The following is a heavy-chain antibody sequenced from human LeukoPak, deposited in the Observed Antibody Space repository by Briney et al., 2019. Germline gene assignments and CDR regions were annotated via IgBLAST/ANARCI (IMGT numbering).Heavy chain of an antibody. V-gene: IGHV3-11*04. CDR1: GFTFSDYY. CDR3: ARAYTGSFSGTLEY. Sequence: GGSLRLSCAASGFTFSDYYMTWIRQAPGKGLEWVSYISPSGITTYYTDPVKGRFTISRDNAKNSLSLQINSLRVEDTAVYYCARAYTGSFSGTLEYWGRGTLVTVSS. J-gene: IGHJ4*02. CDR2: ISPSGITT. D-gene: IGHD1-26*01.